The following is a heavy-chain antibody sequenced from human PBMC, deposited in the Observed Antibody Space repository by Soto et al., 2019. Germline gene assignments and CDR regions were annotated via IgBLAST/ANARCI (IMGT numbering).Heavy chain of an antibody. D-gene: IGHD3-9*01. Sequence: GGSLRLSCAASGFTFSSYAMHWVRQAPGKGLEWVAVISYDGSNKYYADSVKGRFTISRDNSKNTLYLQMNSLRAEDTAVYYCARGPLKYYDILTGYYYFDYWGQGTLVTVSS. J-gene: IGHJ4*02. V-gene: IGHV3-30-3*01. CDR1: GFTFSSYA. CDR3: ARGPLKYYDILTGYYYFDY. CDR2: ISYDGSNK.